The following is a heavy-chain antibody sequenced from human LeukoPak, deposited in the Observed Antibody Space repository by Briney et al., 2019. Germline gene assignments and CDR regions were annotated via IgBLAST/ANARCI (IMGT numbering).Heavy chain of an antibody. CDR2: MYHSGRI. CDR1: GDSISNDNW. CDR3: ARGGFFAPFDY. D-gene: IGHD5-12*01. Sequence: SGTLSLTCTVSGDSISNDNWWSWVRQPPGKGLEWIGEMYHSGRINYNPSLKSRVTISVEKSKNYFSLNLTSVTAADTALYYCARGGFFAPFDYWVQGTLVTVSS. J-gene: IGHJ4*02. V-gene: IGHV4-4*02.